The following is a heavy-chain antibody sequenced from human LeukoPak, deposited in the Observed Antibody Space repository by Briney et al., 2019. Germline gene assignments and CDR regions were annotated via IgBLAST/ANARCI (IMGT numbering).Heavy chain of an antibody. V-gene: IGHV3-74*03. D-gene: IGHD2-2*01. Sequence: GGSVRLSCAASGFSFSSTWMHWVRQPPGKGLVWVARITSDGTSTTYAESVKGRFTISRDNAKNTLFLQMNSLRAEDTAVYYCARDWYHAIDYWGQGTLVTVSS. CDR2: ITSDGTST. J-gene: IGHJ4*02. CDR3: ARDWYHAIDY. CDR1: GFSFSSTW.